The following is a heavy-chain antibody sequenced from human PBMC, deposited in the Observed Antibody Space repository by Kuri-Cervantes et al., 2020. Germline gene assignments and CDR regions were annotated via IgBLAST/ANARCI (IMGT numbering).Heavy chain of an antibody. D-gene: IGHD3-10*01. V-gene: IGHV4-34*01. Sequence: GSLRLSCAVYGGSFSGYYWTWIRQPPGKGLEWIEEINHSGSTNYNPSLKSRVTISVDTSKNQFSLKLSSVTAADTAVYYCARGYDYYGSGSYGVYYYYYMDVWGKGTTVTVSS. J-gene: IGHJ6*03. CDR3: ARGYDYYGSGSYGVYYYYYMDV. CDR2: INHSGST. CDR1: GGSFSGYY.